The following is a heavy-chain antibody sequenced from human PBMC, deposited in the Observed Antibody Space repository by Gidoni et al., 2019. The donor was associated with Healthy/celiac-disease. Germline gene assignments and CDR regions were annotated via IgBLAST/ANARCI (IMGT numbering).Heavy chain of an antibody. CDR3: ARGSIAAAGTFFDY. D-gene: IGHD6-13*01. CDR2: IIPILGIA. Sequence: RIIPILGIANYAQKFQGRGTITADKSTSTAYMELSSLRSEDTAVYYCARGSIAAAGTFFDYWGQGTLVTVSS. V-gene: IGHV1-69*04. J-gene: IGHJ4*02.